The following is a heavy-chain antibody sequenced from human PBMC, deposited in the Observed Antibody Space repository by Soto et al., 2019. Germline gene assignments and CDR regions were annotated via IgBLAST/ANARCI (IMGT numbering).Heavy chain of an antibody. Sequence: QVQLVQSGAEVKKPGASVKVSCKASGYTFSSYAISWVRQAPGQGLEWMGGIIPIFGTANYAQKFQGRVTITADKSTSTAYMELSSLRSEDTAVYYCARHQGLPNYYYYYGMDVWGQGTTVTVSS. V-gene: IGHV1-69*06. CDR1: GYTFSSYA. J-gene: IGHJ6*02. CDR2: IIPIFGTA. CDR3: ARHQGLPNYYYYYGMDV. D-gene: IGHD5-18*01.